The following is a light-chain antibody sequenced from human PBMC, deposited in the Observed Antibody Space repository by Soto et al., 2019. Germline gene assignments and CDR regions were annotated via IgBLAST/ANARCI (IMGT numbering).Light chain of an antibody. J-gene: IGKJ1*01. CDR3: QESYSTS. Sequence: GDRVTITCQASQDISNYLNWYQQKPGKAPKLLIYVASNLQSGVPPRFSGSGSGTDFTLTISSLQPEDIATYYCQESYSTSFGQGTKVDIK. CDR1: QDISNY. V-gene: IGKV1-39*01. CDR2: VAS.